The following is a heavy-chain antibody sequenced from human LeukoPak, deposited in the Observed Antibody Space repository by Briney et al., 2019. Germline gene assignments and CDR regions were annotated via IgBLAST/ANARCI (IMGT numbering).Heavy chain of an antibody. Sequence: GGSLRLSCAASGFTFSNAWMSWVRQAPGKGLEWVGRIKSKTDGGTTDYAAPVKGRFTISRDDSKNTLYLQMNSLKTEDTAVYYCAKEVVTAPYYYYYMDVWGKGTTVTVSS. J-gene: IGHJ6*03. CDR2: IKSKTDGGTT. CDR1: GFTFSNAW. D-gene: IGHD4-23*01. CDR3: AKEVVTAPYYYYYMDV. V-gene: IGHV3-15*01.